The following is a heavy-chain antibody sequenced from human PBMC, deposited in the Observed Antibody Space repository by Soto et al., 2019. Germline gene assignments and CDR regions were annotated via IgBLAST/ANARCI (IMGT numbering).Heavy chain of an antibody. CDR1: GFTFSSYA. D-gene: IGHD2-2*01. V-gene: IGHV3-23*01. CDR3: AKLDLGPGRIVVVPAATQSFDY. Sequence: EVQLLESGGGLVQPGGSLRLSCAASGFTFSSYAMSWVRQAPGKGLEWVSAISGSGGSTYYADSVKGRFTISRDNSKNTLYLQMNSLRAEDTAVYYCAKLDLGPGRIVVVPAATQSFDYWGQGTLVTVSS. CDR2: ISGSGGST. J-gene: IGHJ4*02.